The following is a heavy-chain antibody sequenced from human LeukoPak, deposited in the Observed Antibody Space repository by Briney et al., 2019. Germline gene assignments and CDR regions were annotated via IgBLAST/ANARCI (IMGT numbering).Heavy chain of an antibody. CDR3: APDWRSGFDP. CDR1: GGTFTSYY. CDR2: INPTGGST. D-gene: IGHD3-16*01. Sequence: ASVKVSCKASGGTFTSYYMHWVRQAPGQGLEWMGLINPTGGSTGYAQKFQGRVIMTRNTSISTAYMELSSLRSEDTAVYYCAPDWRSGFDPWGQGTLVTVSS. J-gene: IGHJ5*02. V-gene: IGHV1-46*01.